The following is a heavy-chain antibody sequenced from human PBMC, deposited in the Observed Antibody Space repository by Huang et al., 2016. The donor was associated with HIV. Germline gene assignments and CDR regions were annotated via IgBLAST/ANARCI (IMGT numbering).Heavy chain of an antibody. J-gene: IGHJ4*02. D-gene: IGHD3-10*01. CDR3: ARDRGYYGSGSFTL. Sequence: QVRLVQSGAEVKKPGSSVRVSCKTSGGTFRNDAISWVRQAPGQGLEWMGGMIPLFGTTHHAKRFKGRFTVVADDSATTVHMDLNSLTSEDTAIYYCARDRGYYGSGSFTLWGQGTLVTVSS. CDR2: MIPLFGTT. CDR1: GGTFRNDA. V-gene: IGHV1-69*13.